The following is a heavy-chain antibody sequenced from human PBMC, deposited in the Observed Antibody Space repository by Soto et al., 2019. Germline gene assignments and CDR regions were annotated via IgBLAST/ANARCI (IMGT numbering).Heavy chain of an antibody. J-gene: IGHJ6*02. CDR3: ARDMCSGGSCYFEVNYYGMDV. Sequence: GGSLRLSCAASGFTFSSYWMSWVRQAPGKGLEWVANIKQDGSEKYYVDSVKGRFTISRDNAKNSLYLQMNSLRAEDTAVYYCARDMCSGGSCYFEVNYYGMDVWGQGTTVTVSS. CDR1: GFTFSSYW. D-gene: IGHD2-15*01. V-gene: IGHV3-7*03. CDR2: IKQDGSEK.